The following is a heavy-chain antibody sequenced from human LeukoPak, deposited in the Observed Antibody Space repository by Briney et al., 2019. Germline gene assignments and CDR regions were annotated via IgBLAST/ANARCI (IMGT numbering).Heavy chain of an antibody. Sequence: GGSLRLSCAASGFTFSSYAVSWVRQAPGKGREWVSAISGSGGSTYYADSVKGRFTISRDNSKNTLYLQMNSLRAEDTAVYYCAKDPQYYDILTGYPAFDYWGQGTLVTVSS. J-gene: IGHJ4*02. CDR1: GFTFSSYA. V-gene: IGHV3-23*01. CDR3: AKDPQYYDILTGYPAFDY. D-gene: IGHD3-9*01. CDR2: ISGSGGST.